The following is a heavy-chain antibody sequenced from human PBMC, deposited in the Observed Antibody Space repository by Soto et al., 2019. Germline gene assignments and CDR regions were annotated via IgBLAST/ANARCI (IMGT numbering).Heavy chain of an antibody. V-gene: IGHV3-7*01. CDR1: GFTFSSYW. CDR3: ARLDYDILTGYVDC. CDR2: IKQDGSEK. D-gene: IGHD3-9*01. J-gene: IGHJ4*02. Sequence: GGSLRLSCAASGFTFSSYWMSWVRQAPGKGLEWVANIKQDGSEKYYVDSVKGRFTISRDNAKNSLYLQMNSLRAEDTAVYYCARLDYDILTGYVDCWGQGTLVTVSS.